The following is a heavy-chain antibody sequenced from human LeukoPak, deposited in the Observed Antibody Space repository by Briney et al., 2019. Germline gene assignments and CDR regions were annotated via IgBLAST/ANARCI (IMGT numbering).Heavy chain of an antibody. CDR2: IKQDGSEK. V-gene: IGHV3-7*01. J-gene: IGHJ4*02. D-gene: IGHD6-25*01. Sequence: GGSLRLSCAASGFTFSSYWMSWVRQAPGKGLEWVANIKQDGSEKYYVDSVKGRFTISRDNAKNSLYLQMDSLRAENTAVYYCARLNGRQRDVDYWGQGTLVTVSS. CDR3: ARLNGRQRDVDY. CDR1: GFTFSSYW.